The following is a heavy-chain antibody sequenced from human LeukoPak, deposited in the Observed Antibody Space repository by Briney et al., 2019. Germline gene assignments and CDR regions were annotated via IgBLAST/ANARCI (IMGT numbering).Heavy chain of an antibody. Sequence: SGTLSLTCAVSGGSISSSNWWGWVRQPPGKGLEWIGEIYHSGSTNYNPSLKSRVTISVDKSKNQFSLKLSSVTAADTAVYYCARVNYDYVWGSLPHAFDIWGQGTMVTVSS. J-gene: IGHJ3*02. CDR1: GGSISSSNW. CDR2: IYHSGST. D-gene: IGHD3-16*01. CDR3: ARVNYDYVWGSLPHAFDI. V-gene: IGHV4-4*02.